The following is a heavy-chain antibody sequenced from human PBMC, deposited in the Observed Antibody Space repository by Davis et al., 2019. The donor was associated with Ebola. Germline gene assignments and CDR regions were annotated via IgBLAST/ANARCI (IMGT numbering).Heavy chain of an antibody. V-gene: IGHV1-2*06. CDR2: INPYSGAT. CDR1: GYSFTGYY. D-gene: IGHD5-12*01. CDR3: TTPGGQDSGYDVFDI. Sequence: ASVKVSCKASGYSFTGYYMHWVRQAPGQGLEWMGRINPYSGATNYAQKFQGRVTVTRDTSTTTVYMDLSGLRSEDTALYYCTTPGGQDSGYDVFDIWGQGTMVTVSS. J-gene: IGHJ3*02.